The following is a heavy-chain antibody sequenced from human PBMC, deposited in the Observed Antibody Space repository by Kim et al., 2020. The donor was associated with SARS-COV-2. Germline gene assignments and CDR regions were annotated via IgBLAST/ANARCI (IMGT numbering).Heavy chain of an antibody. Sequence: NYAQKFQERVTISRDMPTNTAYMELSSLRSEDTAVYYCAARAGYFYGMDVWGQGTTVTVSS. CDR3: AARAGYFYGMDV. J-gene: IGHJ6*02. V-gene: IGHV1-58*01.